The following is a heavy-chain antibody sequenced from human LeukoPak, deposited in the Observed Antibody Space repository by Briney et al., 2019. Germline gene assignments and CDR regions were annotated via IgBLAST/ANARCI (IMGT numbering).Heavy chain of an antibody. CDR2: INIDGGTT. D-gene: IGHD1-26*01. J-gene: IGHJ6*03. Sequence: GGSLRLSCAASGFTFSSYAMSWVRQGPGKGLVWVSRINIDGGTTTYADSVKGRFTVSRDNAKNTLYLQMNSLRVEDTAVYHCARGLGATESYYYYFYMDVWGKGTTVTVSS. CDR1: GFTFSSYA. V-gene: IGHV3-74*01. CDR3: ARGLGATESYYYYFYMDV.